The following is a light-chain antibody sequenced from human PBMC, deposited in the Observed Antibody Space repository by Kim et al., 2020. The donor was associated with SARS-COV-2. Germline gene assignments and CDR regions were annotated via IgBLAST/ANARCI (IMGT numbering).Light chain of an antibody. CDR1: QDIINY. CDR2: DAS. CDR3: QQYDDLPGYT. V-gene: IGKV1-33*01. Sequence: DIQMTQSPSSLSASVGDRVTITCQASQDIINYLNWYQQKPGKAPKLLIYDASNLKTGVPSRFSGSGSGTHFTFTISSLQPEDIATYYCQQYDDLPGYTFGQGTKLEI. J-gene: IGKJ2*01.